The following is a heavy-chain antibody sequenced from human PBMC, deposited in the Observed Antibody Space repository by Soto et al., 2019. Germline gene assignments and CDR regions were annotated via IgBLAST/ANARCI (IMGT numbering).Heavy chain of an antibody. Sequence: SETLSLTCTVSGGSISSGGYYWSWIRQHPGKGLEWIGYIYYSGSTYYNPSLKSRVTISVDTSKNQFSLKLSSVTAADTAVYYCARATLYYGSGSYSSLYYYYYMDVWGKGTTVTVSS. J-gene: IGHJ6*03. D-gene: IGHD3-10*01. V-gene: IGHV4-31*03. CDR2: IYYSGST. CDR3: ARATLYYGSGSYSSLYYYYYMDV. CDR1: GGSISSGGYY.